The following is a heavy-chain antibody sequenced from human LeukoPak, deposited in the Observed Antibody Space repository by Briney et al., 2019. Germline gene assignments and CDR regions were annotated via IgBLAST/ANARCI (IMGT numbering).Heavy chain of an antibody. Sequence: SETLSLTCAVYGGSFSGYYWSWIRQPPGKGLEWIGEINHSGSTNYNPSLKSRVTISVDTSKNQFSLKLSSVTAADTAVYYCARDAYYYGSGGYPWYFDYWGQGTLVTVSS. CDR2: INHSGST. J-gene: IGHJ4*02. V-gene: IGHV4-34*01. CDR1: GGSFSGYY. D-gene: IGHD3-10*01. CDR3: ARDAYYYGSGGYPWYFDY.